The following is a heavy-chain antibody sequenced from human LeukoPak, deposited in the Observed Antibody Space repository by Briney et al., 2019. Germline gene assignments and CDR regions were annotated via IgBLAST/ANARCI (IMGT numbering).Heavy chain of an antibody. CDR1: GFTFNTYS. Sequence: GGSLRLSCAASGFTFNTYSMNWVRQAPGKGLEWVTYISSSSSYIYYADSVKGRFTISRDNAKNSLYLQMNSLRAEDTAVYYCARDACSTTSCDIYNFDYWGQGDLVTVSS. CDR2: ISSSSSYI. CDR3: ARDACSTTSCDIYNFDY. D-gene: IGHD2-2*02. J-gene: IGHJ4*02. V-gene: IGHV3-21*01.